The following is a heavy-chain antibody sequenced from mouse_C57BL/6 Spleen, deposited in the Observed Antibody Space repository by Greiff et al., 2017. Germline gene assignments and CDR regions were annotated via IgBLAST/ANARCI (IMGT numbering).Heavy chain of an antibody. CDR3: AGPPGYGSSYWYFDV. D-gene: IGHD1-1*01. J-gene: IGHJ1*03. CDR2: IYPSDSET. Sequence: QVQLKQPGAELVRPGSSVKLSCKASGYTFTSYWMDWVKQRPGQGLEWIGNIYPSDSETHYNQKFKDKATLTVDKSSSTAYMQLSSLTSEDSAVYYCAGPPGYGSSYWYFDVWGTGTTVTVSS. CDR1: GYTFTSYW. V-gene: IGHV1-61*01.